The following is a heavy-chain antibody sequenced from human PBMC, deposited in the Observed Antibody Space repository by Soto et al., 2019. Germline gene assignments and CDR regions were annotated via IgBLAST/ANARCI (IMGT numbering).Heavy chain of an antibody. CDR1: GDTFNFYT. Sequence: QVQLVQSGADVKKPGSSVKVSCKASGDTFNFYTINWVRQAPGLGLEWMGRFNPILTMSNYAQKFEDRVRITADKSTSTAYMELSRLRAEDTAMYYCATSYGSGYRAFDFWGQGTLVTVSS. D-gene: IGHD3-10*01. V-gene: IGHV1-69*02. CDR2: FNPILTMS. CDR3: ATSYGSGYRAFDF. J-gene: IGHJ4*02.